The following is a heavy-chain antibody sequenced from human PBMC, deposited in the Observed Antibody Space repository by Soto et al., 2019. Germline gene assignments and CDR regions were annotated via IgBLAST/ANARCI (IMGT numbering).Heavy chain of an antibody. CDR2: ISSSSSTI. CDR1: GFTFSSYS. V-gene: IGHV3-48*01. Sequence: EVQLVESGGGLVQPGGSLRLSCAASGFTFSSYSMNWVRQAPGKGLEWGSYISSSSSTIYYADSVKGRFTISKDNAKNSLYLQMNSLRAEDTAVYYCARDGHALDAFDLWGQGTMVTVSS. J-gene: IGHJ3*01. CDR3: ARDGHALDAFDL. D-gene: IGHD2-2*01.